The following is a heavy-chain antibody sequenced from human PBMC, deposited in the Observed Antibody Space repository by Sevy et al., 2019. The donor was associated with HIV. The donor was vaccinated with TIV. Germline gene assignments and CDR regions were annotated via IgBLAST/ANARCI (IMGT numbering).Heavy chain of an antibody. CDR3: ARRGWGLICFGEPYKGLDY. J-gene: IGHJ4*02. CDR2: IYHSGST. D-gene: IGHD3-10*01. Sequence: SETLSLTCAVSGGSISSSNWWSWVRQPPGKGLEWIGEIYHSGSTNYNPSLKSRVTISVDKSKNQFSLKLSSVTAADTAVYYWARRGWGLICFGEPYKGLDYWGKGTLVTVSS. V-gene: IGHV4-4*02. CDR1: GGSISSSNW.